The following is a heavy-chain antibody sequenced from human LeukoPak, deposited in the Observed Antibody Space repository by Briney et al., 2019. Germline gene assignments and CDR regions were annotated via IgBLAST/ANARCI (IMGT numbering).Heavy chain of an antibody. J-gene: IGHJ4*02. CDR2: IWNDGSNK. D-gene: IGHD3-10*01. V-gene: IGHV3-33*01. CDR1: GFTFSVYG. CDR3: ARASGPFDY. Sequence: PGGSLRLSCAASGFTFSVYGMHWVRQAPGKELEWVAVIWNDGSNKYYADSVKGRFTISRDNSKNMLYLQMSSLRAEDTAVYSCARASGPFDYWGQGTLVTVSS.